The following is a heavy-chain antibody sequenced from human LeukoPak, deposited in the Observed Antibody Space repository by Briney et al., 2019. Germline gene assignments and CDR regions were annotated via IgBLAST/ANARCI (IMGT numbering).Heavy chain of an antibody. Sequence: SETLSLTCAVYGGSFSGYYWSWIRQPPGKGLEWIGEINHSGGTNYNPSLKSRDTISVDTSKNQFSLKLSSVTAADTAVYYCARGGYQLLSFHWFDPWGQGTLVTVSS. V-gene: IGHV4-34*01. J-gene: IGHJ5*02. CDR2: INHSGGT. CDR3: ARGGYQLLSFHWFDP. CDR1: GGSFSGYY. D-gene: IGHD2-2*01.